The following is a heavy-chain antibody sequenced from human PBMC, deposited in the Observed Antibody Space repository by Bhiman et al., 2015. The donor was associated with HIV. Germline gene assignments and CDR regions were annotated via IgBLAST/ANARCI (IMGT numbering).Heavy chain of an antibody. J-gene: IGHJ3*02. CDR2: INWNGGST. Sequence: EVQLVESGGGVLRPGGSLRLSCAVSGFTFDDYGMSWVRQAPGKGLEWVSGINWNGGSTGYADSVKGRFTISRDTSKNTLYLQMNSLRAEDTAVYYCARVAYTSSYLDVFDIWSQGTVVTVSS. D-gene: IGHD6-6*01. V-gene: IGHV3-20*04. CDR3: ARVAYTSSYLDVFDI. CDR1: GFTFDDYG.